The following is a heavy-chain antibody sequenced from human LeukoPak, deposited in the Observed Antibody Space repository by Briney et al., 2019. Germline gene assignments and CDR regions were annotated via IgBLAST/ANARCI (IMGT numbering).Heavy chain of an antibody. CDR2: SIPMFGSR. J-gene: IGHJ1*01. V-gene: IGHV1-69*01. CDR1: GGSFTNCP. Sequence: SVKVSCKASGGSFTNCPFHWVRQAPGQGLEWMGGSIPMFGSRDYAQKFQGRLTITADESTTTAYLELSSLRSEDTAVYYCARGDSVPLGGGNLLRVLYFHDWGQGTLVAVSS. CDR3: ARGDSVPLGGGNLLRVLYFHD. D-gene: IGHD4-23*01.